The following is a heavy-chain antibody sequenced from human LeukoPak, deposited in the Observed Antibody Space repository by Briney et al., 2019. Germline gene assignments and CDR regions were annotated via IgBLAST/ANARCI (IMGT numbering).Heavy chain of an antibody. Sequence: SQTLSLTCTVSGGSISSSSYYWGWIRQPPGKGLEWIGSIFYSGSTYYNPSLKSRVTISVDTSKNQFSPKLSSVTAADTAAYYCAREERSTTVTSKGYYYYGMDVWGQGTTVTVSS. CDR3: AREERSTTVTSKGYYYYGMDV. CDR1: GGSISSSSYY. J-gene: IGHJ6*02. CDR2: IFYSGST. D-gene: IGHD4-17*01. V-gene: IGHV4-39*07.